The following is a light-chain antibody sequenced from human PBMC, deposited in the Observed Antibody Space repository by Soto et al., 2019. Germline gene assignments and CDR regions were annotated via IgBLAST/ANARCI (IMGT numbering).Light chain of an antibody. CDR3: QQYNSYWT. J-gene: IGKJ1*01. CDR1: QSISSW. CDR2: DAS. Sequence: DIQMTQSPSTLSASVGDRVTITCRASQSISSWSAWYQQKPGKAPKLLIYDASSLESGVPSRFSGSGSGTEFTLTISSLQPDDFATYYCQQYNSYWTFGQGTRWIS. V-gene: IGKV1-5*01.